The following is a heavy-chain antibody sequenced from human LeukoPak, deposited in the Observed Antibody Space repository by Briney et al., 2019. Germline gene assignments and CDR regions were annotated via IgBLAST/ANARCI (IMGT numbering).Heavy chain of an antibody. CDR1: GYTFTHFW. Sequence: GESLRISCKGSGYTFTHFWIGWVRQVPGKGLEWMGIIYPGDSDTRYSPSFQGQVTISADKSISTAYLQWSSLKASDTAMYYCARAHDSSGYYFDYWGQGTLVTVSS. CDR3: ARAHDSSGYYFDY. V-gene: IGHV5-51*01. J-gene: IGHJ4*02. D-gene: IGHD3-22*01. CDR2: IYPGDSDT.